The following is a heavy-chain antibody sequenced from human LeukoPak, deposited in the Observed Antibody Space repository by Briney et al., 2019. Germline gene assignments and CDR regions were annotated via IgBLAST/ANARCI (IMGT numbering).Heavy chain of an antibody. V-gene: IGHV1-18*01. CDR1: GYTFTSYG. CDR2: ISAYNGNT. D-gene: IGHD6-13*01. J-gene: IGHJ4*02. Sequence: ASVKVSCKASGYTFTSYGISWVRQAPGQGLEWMGWISAYNGNTNYAQKLQGRVTMTTDTSTSTAYMELRSLRSDDTAVYYCARDSSSCTTRWNEVFDYWGQGTLVTVSS. CDR3: ARDSSSCTTRWNEVFDY.